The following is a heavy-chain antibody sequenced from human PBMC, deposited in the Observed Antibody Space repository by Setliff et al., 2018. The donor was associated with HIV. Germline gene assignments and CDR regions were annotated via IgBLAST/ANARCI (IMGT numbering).Heavy chain of an antibody. D-gene: IGHD4-4*01. Sequence: SVKVSCKTSGGTFSGDVLIWVRQAPGQGLEWMGWINIRSGNTNYAQKFQGRVTITTDESTSTAYMELRSLRSEDMAVYYCAREAAHNDYSNYWGNFDFDYWGQGTLVTVSS. CDR1: GGTFSGDV. V-gene: IGHV1-69*05. CDR3: AREAAHNDYSNYWGNFDFDY. J-gene: IGHJ4*02. CDR2: INIRSGNT.